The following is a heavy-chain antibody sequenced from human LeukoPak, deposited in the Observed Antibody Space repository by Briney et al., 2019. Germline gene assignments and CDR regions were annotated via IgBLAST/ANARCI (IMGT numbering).Heavy chain of an antibody. J-gene: IGHJ6*03. CDR1: GFTVSINY. V-gene: IGHV3-53*01. CDR2: IYSSGST. D-gene: IGHD3-10*01. CDR3: ARSHYYGSGSYSFYMDV. Sequence: PGGTLRLSCAASGFTVSINYMSWVRQAPGKGLEWVSVIYSSGSTYYADSVKGRFTISRDNSKNTLYLQMNSLRAEDTAVYYCARSHYYGSGSYSFYMDVWGKGTTVTVSS.